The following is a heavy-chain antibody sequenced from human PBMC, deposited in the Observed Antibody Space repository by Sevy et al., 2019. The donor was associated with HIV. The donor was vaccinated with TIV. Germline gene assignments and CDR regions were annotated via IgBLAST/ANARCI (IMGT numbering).Heavy chain of an antibody. CDR3: ARGGDYLLVYY. Sequence: SETLSLTCTVSGGSFSGFYWSWIRQPPGKGLQWIGEINHSGSTNYNSSLESRVTISVDTSKNQFSLKLTSVTAADTAVYYCARGGDYLLVYYWGQGTLVTVSS. V-gene: IGHV4-34*01. D-gene: IGHD3-10*01. J-gene: IGHJ4*02. CDR1: GGSFSGFY. CDR2: INHSGST.